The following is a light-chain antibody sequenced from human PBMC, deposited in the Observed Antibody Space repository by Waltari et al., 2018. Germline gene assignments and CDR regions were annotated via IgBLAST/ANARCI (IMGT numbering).Light chain of an antibody. CDR1: QSVGSW. J-gene: IGKJ3*01. CDR2: EAT. CDR3: QRYNSYPIT. Sequence: DIQMTQSPSTLSASVGDRVTITCRASQSVGSWLAWYQQKPGKPPKLLIYEATRLESGVPSRFSASGSGTEFPLTISRLSHDDVASYYRQRYNSYPITFGPGTKVDI. V-gene: IGKV1-5*03.